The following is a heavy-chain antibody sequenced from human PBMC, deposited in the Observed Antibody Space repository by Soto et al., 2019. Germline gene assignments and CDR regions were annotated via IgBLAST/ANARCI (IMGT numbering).Heavy chain of an antibody. J-gene: IGHJ3*02. V-gene: IGHV3-9*01. D-gene: IGHD6-13*01. CDR3: AKDIPAAAIGGAFDI. CDR2: ISWNSGSI. Sequence: EVQLVESGGGLVQPGRSLRLSCAASGFTFDDYAMHWVRQAPWKGLEWVSGISWNSGSIGYADSVKGRFTISRDNAKNSLYLQMNSLRAEVTELYYCAKDIPAAAIGGAFDIWGQGTMVTVSS. CDR1: GFTFDDYA.